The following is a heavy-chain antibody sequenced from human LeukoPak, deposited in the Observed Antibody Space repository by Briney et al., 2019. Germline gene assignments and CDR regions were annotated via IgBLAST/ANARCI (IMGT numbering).Heavy chain of an antibody. Sequence: NPSETLSLTCTVAGGSFSSYYWSWIRQPPGKGLEWIGNIYYSGSTNCNPSLKSRVTISLDTSKNQFSLKPSSVTAADTAVYYCARQGSGWYYFDYWGQGTLVTVSS. J-gene: IGHJ4*02. D-gene: IGHD6-19*01. CDR2: IYYSGST. V-gene: IGHV4-59*01. CDR1: GGSFSSYY. CDR3: ARQGSGWYYFDY.